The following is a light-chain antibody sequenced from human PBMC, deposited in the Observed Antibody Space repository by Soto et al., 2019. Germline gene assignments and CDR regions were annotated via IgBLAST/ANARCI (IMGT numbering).Light chain of an antibody. J-gene: IGLJ1*01. Sequence: QSALTQPASVSGSPGQSITISCTGTSSDVGGYNYVSWYQQHPGKAPKLMIYEVSNRPSGVSNHFSGSKSANTASLTISGLQAEDEAEYYCSSYTSSSTLGFGTGTKLTVL. CDR3: SSYTSSSTLG. V-gene: IGLV2-14*01. CDR2: EVS. CDR1: SSDVGGYNY.